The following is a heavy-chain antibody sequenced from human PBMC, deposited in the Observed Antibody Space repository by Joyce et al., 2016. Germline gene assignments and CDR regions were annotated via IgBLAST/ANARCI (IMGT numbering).Heavy chain of an antibody. Sequence: QVQLVESGGGVVKPGRSLRLSCAASRFTFSSYPMHWVRQAPGKGLDWVALISNDGNNKYYADSVKGRFTISRDNSKNTLYLQMNSLSAEDTALYYCAREEQAVLTPGYFDCWGRGTLVTVSS. CDR3: AREEQAVLTPGYFDC. J-gene: IGHJ4*02. CDR1: RFTFSSYP. D-gene: IGHD2-15*01. CDR2: ISNDGNNK. V-gene: IGHV3-30*04.